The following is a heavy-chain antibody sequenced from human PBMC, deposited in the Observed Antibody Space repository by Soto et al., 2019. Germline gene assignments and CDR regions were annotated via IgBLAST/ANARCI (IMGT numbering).Heavy chain of an antibody. CDR2: IYTSGST. D-gene: IGHD3-22*01. V-gene: IGHV4-4*07. CDR3: ARGSSYYYDSSGSLRYYGMDV. J-gene: IGHJ6*02. CDR1: GGSISSYY. Sequence: SETLSLTCTVSGGSISSYYWSWIRQPAGKGLEWIGRIYTSGSTNYTPSLKSRVTMSVDTSKNQFSLKLSSVTAADTAVYYCARGSSYYYDSSGSLRYYGMDVWGQGTTVTV.